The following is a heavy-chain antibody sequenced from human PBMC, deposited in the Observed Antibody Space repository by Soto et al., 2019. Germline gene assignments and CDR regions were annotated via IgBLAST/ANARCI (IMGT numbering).Heavy chain of an antibody. V-gene: IGHV3-30*18. CDR2: ISYDGNNK. D-gene: IGHD2-8*01. CDR1: GFTFSSFG. Sequence: QVQLVESGGGVVQPGRSLRLSCAASGFTFSSFGVHWVRQAPGKGLEWVAVISYDGNNKYYADSVKGRFTISRDNSRKMVYLQMDSLRAEDTAVYYCAKDFRGFTSCVCLHNFFDPWGQGTLVTVSS. CDR3: AKDFRGFTSCVCLHNFFDP. J-gene: IGHJ5*02.